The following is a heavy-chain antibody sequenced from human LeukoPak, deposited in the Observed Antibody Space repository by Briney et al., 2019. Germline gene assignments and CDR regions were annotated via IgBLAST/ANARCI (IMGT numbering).Heavy chain of an antibody. CDR2: ISYSGST. CDR3: ARGDYYYYYMDV. V-gene: IGHV4-59*01. CDR1: GGSISSYY. Sequence: SETLSLTCTVSGGSISSYYWSWIRQPPGKGLEWIGYISYSGSTNYNPSLKSRVTISGDTSKNQFSLKLSSVTAADTAVYYCARGDYYYYYMDVWGKGTTVTVSS. J-gene: IGHJ6*03.